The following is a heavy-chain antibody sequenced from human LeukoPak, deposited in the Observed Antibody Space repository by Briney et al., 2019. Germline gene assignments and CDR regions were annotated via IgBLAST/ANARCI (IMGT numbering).Heavy chain of an antibody. D-gene: IGHD3-10*01. J-gene: IGHJ4*02. V-gene: IGHV3-30*05. CDR3: ARGSNGSGGNYFVD. CDR1: GFTFSDDQ. Sequence: GGSLRLSCAASGFTFSDDQMHWVRQAPGKGLQWVALISYDGSNKAYTDSVKGRFTISRDNSKNMVYLQMSSLRFEGTAVYYCARGSNGSGGNYFVDWGLGALITVSS. CDR2: ISYDGSNK.